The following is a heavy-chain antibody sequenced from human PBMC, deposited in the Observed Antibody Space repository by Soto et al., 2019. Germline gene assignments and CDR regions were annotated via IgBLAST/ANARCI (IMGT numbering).Heavy chain of an antibody. CDR1: GFTFSRYP. Sequence: QVQLVESGGGVVQPGRSLRLSCAASGFTFSRYPMYWVRQAPGKGLEWVAVITYDGNNKYYADSVKGRFTISRDNAKNTLSLQMNNLRPEDTAVYYCAKGVGSYYFDYWGQGTLLTVSS. D-gene: IGHD1-26*01. J-gene: IGHJ4*02. CDR3: AKGVGSYYFDY. CDR2: ITYDGNNK. V-gene: IGHV3-30-3*01.